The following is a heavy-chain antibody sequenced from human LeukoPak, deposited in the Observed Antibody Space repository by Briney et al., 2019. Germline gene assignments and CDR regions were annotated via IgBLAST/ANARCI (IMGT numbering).Heavy chain of an antibody. CDR1: GGSISSYY. D-gene: IGHD3-9*01. Sequence: SETLSPTCTVSGGSISSYYWSWIRQPARRGLEWIGRVYTSGNTNYNPSLKSRVTMSEDTSKNQFSLKLSSVTAADTAVYYCARGGGILTGMEYWGQETLVTVSS. CDR3: ARGGGILTGMEY. J-gene: IGHJ4*02. CDR2: VYTSGNT. V-gene: IGHV4-4*07.